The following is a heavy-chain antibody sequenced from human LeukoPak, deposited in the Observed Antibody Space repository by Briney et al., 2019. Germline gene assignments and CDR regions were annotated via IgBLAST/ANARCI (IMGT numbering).Heavy chain of an antibody. V-gene: IGHV4-34*01. CDR3: TKNNWFDP. J-gene: IGHJ5*02. CDR2: IHHSGAT. Sequence: KPSETLSLTCAVSGGSFSSHYWSWIRQPPGKGLEWIGEIHHSGATKYNPSLESRVTISVDTPQSQFSLRLSSVTAADTAVYYCTKNNWFDPWGQGTLVTVSS. CDR1: GGSFSSHY.